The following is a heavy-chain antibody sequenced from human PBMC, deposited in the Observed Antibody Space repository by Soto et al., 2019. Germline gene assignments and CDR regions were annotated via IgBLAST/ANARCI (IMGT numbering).Heavy chain of an antibody. D-gene: IGHD1-1*01. CDR3: ASQLESTTYFDY. CDR1: GGSISNSDYF. CDR2: ISHTGSP. V-gene: IGHV4-39*01. J-gene: IGHJ4*02. Sequence: PSETLSLTCTVSGGSISNSDYFWAWMRQPPGKGLEWVGTISHTGSPRYNPSLKSRVTISVDTSKNQFSLRLPSATAADTAVFYCASQLESTTYFDYWGRGTLVTVSS.